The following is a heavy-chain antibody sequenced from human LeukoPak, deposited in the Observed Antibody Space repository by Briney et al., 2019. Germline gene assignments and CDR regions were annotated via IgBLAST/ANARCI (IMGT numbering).Heavy chain of an antibody. CDR1: GFIFSNHA. CDR2: IGGSGDST. J-gene: IGHJ4*02. Sequence: PGGSLRLSCAASGFIFSNHAMSWVRQTPGKGLEWVSAIGGSGDSTYYADSVKGRFTISRDNSKNTMYLQMNSLRAEDTAVYYCAKGPNPYCSGGSCYGWGQGTLVTVSS. V-gene: IGHV3-23*01. CDR3: AKGPNPYCSGGSCYG. D-gene: IGHD2-15*01.